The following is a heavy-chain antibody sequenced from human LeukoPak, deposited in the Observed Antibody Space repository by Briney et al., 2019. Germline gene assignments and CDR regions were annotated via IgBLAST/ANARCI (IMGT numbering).Heavy chain of an antibody. Sequence: ASVTVSCKASGYTFTSYAMHWVRQAPGQRLEWMGWINAGNGNTKYSQKFQGRVTITRDTSASTAYMELSSLRSEDTAVYYCARDRYYESGGLLFESGYWGQGTLVTVSS. J-gene: IGHJ4*02. D-gene: IGHD3-22*01. CDR3: ARDRYYESGGLLFESGY. CDR2: INAGNGNT. V-gene: IGHV1-3*01. CDR1: GYTFTSYA.